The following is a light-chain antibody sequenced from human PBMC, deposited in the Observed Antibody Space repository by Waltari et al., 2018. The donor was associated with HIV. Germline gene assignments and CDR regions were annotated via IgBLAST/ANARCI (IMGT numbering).Light chain of an antibody. J-gene: IGLJ3*02. CDR3: AGWDDSVDGPV. CDR1: SSNIGSNA. V-gene: IGLV1-44*01. CDR2: SDN. Sequence: QSVLTQPPSASGTPGQRVTISCSGGSSNIGSNAVSWYQQLPGTAPKLLIYSDNQRPSGVPDRFSGSKSGTSASLAISWLQSEDEADYHCAGWDDSVDGPVFGGGTILTVL.